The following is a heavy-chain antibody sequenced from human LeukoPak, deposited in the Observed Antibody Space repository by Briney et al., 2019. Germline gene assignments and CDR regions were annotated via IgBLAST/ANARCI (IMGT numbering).Heavy chain of an antibody. Sequence: SETLSLTCAVYGGSFSGYYWSWIRQPPGKGLEWIGEINHSGSTNYNPSLKSRVTISVDTSKNQFSLKLSSVTAADTAVYYCARHKSGYFTPFSNWGQGRLVTVSS. D-gene: IGHD3-3*01. V-gene: IGHV4-34*01. CDR2: INHSGST. CDR3: ARHKSGYFTPFSN. CDR1: GGSFSGYY. J-gene: IGHJ4*02.